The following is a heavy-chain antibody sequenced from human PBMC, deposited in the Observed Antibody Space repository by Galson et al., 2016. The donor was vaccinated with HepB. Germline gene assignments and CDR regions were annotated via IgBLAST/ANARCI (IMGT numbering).Heavy chain of an antibody. CDR3: ARVGRDGCGSITCYSWFDP. D-gene: IGHD2-2*01. CDR1: GYTFTNSA. CDR2: ISIGKGDT. J-gene: IGHJ5*02. Sequence: SVKVSCKASGYTFTNSAMHWVRLAPGQRLEWMGLISIGKGDTKYSQKFQGRVTITRDTSASTAYMELSSLRSEDTAVYYCARVGRDGCGSITCYSWFDPWGQGTLLTVSS. V-gene: IGHV1-3*04.